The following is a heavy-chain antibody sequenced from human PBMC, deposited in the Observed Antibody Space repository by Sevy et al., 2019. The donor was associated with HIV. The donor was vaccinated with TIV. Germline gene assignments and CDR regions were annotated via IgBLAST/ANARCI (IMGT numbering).Heavy chain of an antibody. D-gene: IGHD3-3*01. CDR1: GFTLSSYG. V-gene: IGHV3-33*01. J-gene: IGHJ6*02. Sequence: GGSLRLSCAASGFTLSSYGMHWVRQAPGKGLEWVAVIRYDGSNKYYEDSVKGRFTISRDNSKNTLYRQMNSLRAEDTAVYYCARDRLGITISAEWGGGMDVWGQRTTVTVSS. CDR2: IRYDGSNK. CDR3: ARDRLGITISAEWGGGMDV.